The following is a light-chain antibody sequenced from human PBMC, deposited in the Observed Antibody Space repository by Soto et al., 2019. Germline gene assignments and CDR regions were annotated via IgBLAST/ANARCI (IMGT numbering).Light chain of an antibody. CDR3: QSYDSRLSGSV. Sequence: QSVLTQPPSVSGAPGQRVTISCTGSSSNIGAGYDVHWYQQLPGTAPKLLIYGNSNRPSGVPDRFSGSKSGTAASLAIPGLQADDEADYYCQSYDSRLSGSVCGGGTKLPVL. J-gene: IGLJ3*02. CDR1: SSNIGAGYD. V-gene: IGLV1-40*01. CDR2: GNS.